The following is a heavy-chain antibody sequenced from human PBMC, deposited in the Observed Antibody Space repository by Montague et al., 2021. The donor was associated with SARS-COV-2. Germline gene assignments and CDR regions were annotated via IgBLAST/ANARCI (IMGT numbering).Heavy chain of an antibody. V-gene: IGHV4-39*07. CDR1: GGSISSSSYH. J-gene: IGHJ5*02. Sequence: SETLSLTCTVSGGSISSSSYHWGWIRQPPGKGLEWIGSIYYSGSTYYNPSLKSRVTISVDTSKNQFSLKLSSVTAADTAVYYCARALIMITFGGVIAHWFDPWGQGTLVTVSS. CDR2: IYYSGST. CDR3: ARALIMITFGGVIAHWFDP. D-gene: IGHD3-16*02.